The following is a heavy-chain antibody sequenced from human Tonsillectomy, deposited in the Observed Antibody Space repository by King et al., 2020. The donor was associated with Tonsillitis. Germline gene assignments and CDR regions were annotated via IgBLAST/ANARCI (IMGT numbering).Heavy chain of an antibody. CDR3: VRGGYWQFYY. D-gene: IGHD2-8*02. CDR2: INHRGTT. J-gene: IGHJ4*02. CDR1: GGSFSGYY. Sequence: VQLQQWGAGLLKPSETLSLTCAVYGGSFSGYYWSWIRQPPGKGLEWIGEINHRGTTNYNPSLKSSVTIAVDTAKNHFSLRLSSVIAAGTAVFYCVRGGYWQFYYWGQGALVTVSS. V-gene: IGHV4-34*01.